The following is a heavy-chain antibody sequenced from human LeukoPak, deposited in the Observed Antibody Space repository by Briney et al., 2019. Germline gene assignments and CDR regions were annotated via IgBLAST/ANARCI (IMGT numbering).Heavy chain of an antibody. D-gene: IGHD4-17*01. CDR1: GFTFNSYG. CDR3: AKMDYVDYIDY. V-gene: IGHV3-23*01. Sequence: GGSLRLSCAGSGFTFNSYGMRWVRQAPGKGLEWVSTISGSGDSTYYADSVKGRFTISRDNSKNTLYLQRNSLRAEDTAVYYCAKMDYVDYIDYWGQGTLVTVSS. J-gene: IGHJ4*02. CDR2: ISGSGDST.